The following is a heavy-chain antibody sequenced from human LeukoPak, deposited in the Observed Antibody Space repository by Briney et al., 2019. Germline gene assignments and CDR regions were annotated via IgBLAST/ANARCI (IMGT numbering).Heavy chain of an antibody. D-gene: IGHD3-3*01. J-gene: IGHJ3*01. CDR3: AKDLEGAEPDAF. Sequence: GGSLRLSCAASGFTFSSYAMHWVRQAPGKGLEWVAVISYDGSNKYYADSVRGRFTISRDNSNNTLYLQMTSLRAEDTAIYYCAKDLEGAEPDAFWGQGTMVTVSS. CDR1: GFTFSSYA. V-gene: IGHV3-30-3*01. CDR2: ISYDGSNK.